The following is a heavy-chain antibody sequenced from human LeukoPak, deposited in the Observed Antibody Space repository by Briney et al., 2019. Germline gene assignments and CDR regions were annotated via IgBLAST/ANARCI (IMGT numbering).Heavy chain of an antibody. Sequence: ASVKVSRKASGYTFTSYYMHWVRQAPGQGLEWMGIINPSGGSTSYAQKFQGRVTMTRDTSTSTVYMELSSLRSEDTAVYYCAREYYYDSSGYSSDAFDIWGQGTMVTVSS. CDR3: AREYYYDSSGYSSDAFDI. D-gene: IGHD3-22*01. CDR2: INPSGGST. CDR1: GYTFTSYY. J-gene: IGHJ3*02. V-gene: IGHV1-46*01.